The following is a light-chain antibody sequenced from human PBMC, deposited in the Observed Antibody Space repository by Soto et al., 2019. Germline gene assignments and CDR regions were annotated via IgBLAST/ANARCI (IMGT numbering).Light chain of an antibody. CDR2: EVS. CDR1: SSDIGIYNY. J-gene: IGLJ1*01. Sequence: QSALTQPASVSGSPGQSITISCTGASSDIGIYNYVSWYQQHPGKAPKLIIFEVSHRPSGVSDRFSGSKSGNTASLTISGLQAEDEAHYYCSSYSTSFFYVFGTGTKLTVL. CDR3: SSYSTSFFYV. V-gene: IGLV2-14*01.